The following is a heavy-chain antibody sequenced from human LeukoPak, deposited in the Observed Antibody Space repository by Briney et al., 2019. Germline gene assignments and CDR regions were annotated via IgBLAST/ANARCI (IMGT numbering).Heavy chain of an antibody. D-gene: IGHD2-21*02. CDR2: ISNNGGYS. CDR3: ARDLSVTAGEADY. J-gene: IGHJ4*02. V-gene: IGHV3-23*01. CDR1: GFTFSSSA. Sequence: GGSLRLSCAASGFTFSSSAMSWVRQAPGKGLEWVSAISNNGGYSYYADSVQGRFTISRDNSKSTLCLQMNSLRAEDTAVYYCARDLSVTAGEADYWGQGTLVTVSS.